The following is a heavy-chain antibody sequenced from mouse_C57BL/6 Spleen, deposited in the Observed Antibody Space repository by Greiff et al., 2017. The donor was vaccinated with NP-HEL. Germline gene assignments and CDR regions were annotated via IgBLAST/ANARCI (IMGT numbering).Heavy chain of an antibody. CDR1: GYTFTSYG. D-gene: IGHD1-1*01. CDR3: GRTVSYFDY. J-gene: IGHJ2*01. CDR2: IYPRSGNT. V-gene: IGHV1-81*01. Sequence: VKLQESGAELARPGASVKLSCKASGYTFTSYGISWVKQRTGQGLEWIGEIYPRSGNTYYNEKFKGKATLTADKSSSTAYMELRSLTSEDSAVYFCGRTVSYFDYWGQGTTLTVSS.